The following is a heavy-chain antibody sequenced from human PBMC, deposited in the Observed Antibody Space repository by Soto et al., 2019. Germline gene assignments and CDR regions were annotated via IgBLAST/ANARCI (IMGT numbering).Heavy chain of an antibody. D-gene: IGHD7-27*01. CDR1: GFTFRSYA. J-gene: IGHJ2*01. CDR2: IIGSGGSA. CDR3: AKKGSPSGDHSNWYFDL. V-gene: IGHV3-23*01. Sequence: GGSLRLSCAASGFTFRSYAMGWVRQGPGKGLEWISTIIGSGGSAYYADSVKGRFTISRDNSKNTLFLQMDRLSADDTAVYFCAKKGSPSGDHSNWYFDLWGRGTLVTVSS.